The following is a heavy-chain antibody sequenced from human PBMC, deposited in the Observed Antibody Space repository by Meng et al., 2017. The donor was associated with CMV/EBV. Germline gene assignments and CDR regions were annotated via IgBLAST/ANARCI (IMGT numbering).Heavy chain of an antibody. D-gene: IGHD5-24*01. CDR3: ASNGYTSSYYYYYGMDV. CDR2: IIPIFGTA. Sequence: SVKVSCKASGGTFSSYAISWVRQAPGQGLEWMGGIIPIFGTANYAQKFQGRVTITTDESTSTAYMELSSLRSEDTAVYYCASNGYTSSYYYYYGMDVWGQGTTVTVSS. CDR1: GGTFSSYA. J-gene: IGHJ6*02. V-gene: IGHV1-69*05.